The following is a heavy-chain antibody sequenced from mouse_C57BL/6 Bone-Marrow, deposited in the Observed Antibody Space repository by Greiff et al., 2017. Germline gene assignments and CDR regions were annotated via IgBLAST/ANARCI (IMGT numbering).Heavy chain of an antibody. V-gene: IGHV1-19*01. D-gene: IGHD2-4*01. CDR3: ARSSSYDYDGYYYAMDY. Sequence: EVQLQQSGPVLVKPGASVKMSCKASGYTFTDYYMNWVKQSHGKSLEWIGVINPYNGGTSYNQKFKGKATLTVDKSSSTAYMELNSLTSEDSAVYYCARSSSYDYDGYYYAMDYWGQGTSVTVSS. CDR2: INPYNGGT. CDR1: GYTFTDYY. J-gene: IGHJ4*01.